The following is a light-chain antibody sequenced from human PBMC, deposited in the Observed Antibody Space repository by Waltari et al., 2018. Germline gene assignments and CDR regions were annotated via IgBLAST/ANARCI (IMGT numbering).Light chain of an antibody. CDR1: SSTIGSNI. CDR2: SND. J-gene: IGLJ3*02. V-gene: IGLV1-44*01. CDR3: TSWDDSLNGYWV. Sequence: QSALTQPPSASGAPGQRVSISCSGDSSTIGSNIVNWYQQFPGTAPRLLIYSNDQRPSGVPDRFSGSKSGTSASLAISGLRSEDEADYYCTSWDDSLNGYWVFGGGTRLTVL.